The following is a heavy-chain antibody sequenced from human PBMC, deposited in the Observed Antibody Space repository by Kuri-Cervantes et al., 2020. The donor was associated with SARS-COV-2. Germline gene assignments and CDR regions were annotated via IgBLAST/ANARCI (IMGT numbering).Heavy chain of an antibody. CDR3: ARHHVLRFLEWSDKYYYMDV. CDR1: GGSSSGYY. V-gene: IGHV4-34*01. Sequence: SETLSLTCAVYGGSSSGYYGSWIRQPPGKGLEWIGEINHSGSTNYNPSLKSRVTISVDTSKNQFSLKLSSVTAADTAVYYCARHHVLRFLEWSDKYYYMDVWGKGTTVTVSS. D-gene: IGHD3-3*01. J-gene: IGHJ6*03. CDR2: INHSGST.